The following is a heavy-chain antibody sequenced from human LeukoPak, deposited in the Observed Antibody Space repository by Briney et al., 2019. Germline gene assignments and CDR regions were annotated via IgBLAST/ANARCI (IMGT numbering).Heavy chain of an antibody. D-gene: IGHD7-27*01. J-gene: IGHJ4*02. CDR3: ARDGELTGDKAFDY. V-gene: IGHV1-2*02. CDR1: GYTFTGYY. CDR2: INPNSGGT. Sequence: GASVKVSCKASGYTFTGYYMHWVRQAPGQGLEWMGWINPNSGGTNCAQKFQGRVTMTRDTSISTAYMELSRLRSDDTAVYYCARDGELTGDKAFDYWGQGTLVTVSS.